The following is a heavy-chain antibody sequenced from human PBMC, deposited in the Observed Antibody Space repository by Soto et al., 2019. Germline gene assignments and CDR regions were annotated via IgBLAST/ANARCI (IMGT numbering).Heavy chain of an antibody. V-gene: IGHV3-23*01. CDR1: GFSVSSTY. CDR2: ISGSGGRT. Sequence: GGSLRLSCAASGFSVSSTYLTWVRRTPGKGLEWVSGISGSGGRTYYADSVKGRFTISRDNSNNTLSLQMHILRVEDTAVYFCAKGGYYSLFDIWGQGTVVTVSS. CDR3: AKGGYYSLFDI. D-gene: IGHD3-16*01. J-gene: IGHJ3*02.